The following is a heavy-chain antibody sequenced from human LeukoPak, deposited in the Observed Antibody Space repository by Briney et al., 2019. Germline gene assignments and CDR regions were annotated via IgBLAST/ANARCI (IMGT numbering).Heavy chain of an antibody. J-gene: IGHJ4*02. CDR2: ISSSSSYI. CDR3: ARDSAELDY. Sequence: GGSLRLSCAASGFTFSSYSMNSVRRAPGKGLEWVSSISSSSSYIHYTDSVKGRFTISRDNAKNSLYLQMSSLTAEDTALYYCARDSAELDYWGQGTLVTVSS. V-gene: IGHV3-21*01. CDR1: GFTFSSYS. D-gene: IGHD1-26*01.